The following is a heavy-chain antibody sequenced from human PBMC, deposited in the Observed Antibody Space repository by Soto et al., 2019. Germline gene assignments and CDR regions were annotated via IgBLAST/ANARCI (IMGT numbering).Heavy chain of an antibody. D-gene: IGHD2-15*01. Sequence: QVQLVQSGAEVKKPGSSVKVSCKASGGTFSSYAISWVRQAPGQGLEWMGGIIPIFGTANYAQKFQGRVTITADESTXXAXMXXSSLRSEDTAVYYCARGLGYCSGGSCRYYYYGMDVWGQGTTVTVSS. J-gene: IGHJ6*02. CDR2: IIPIFGTA. CDR3: ARGLGYCSGGSCRYYYYGMDV. CDR1: GGTFSSYA. V-gene: IGHV1-69*12.